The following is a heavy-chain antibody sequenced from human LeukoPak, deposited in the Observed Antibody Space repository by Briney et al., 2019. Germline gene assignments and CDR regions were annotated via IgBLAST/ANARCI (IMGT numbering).Heavy chain of an antibody. CDR1: GYTFTSYD. CDR3: ARVINRGLRLTGFGY. V-gene: IGHV1-8*03. D-gene: IGHD5-12*01. J-gene: IGHJ4*02. CDR2: MNPNSGNT. Sequence: WASVRVSCKASGYTFTSYDINWVRQATGQGLEWMGWMNPNSGNTGYAQKFQGRVTITRNTSISTAYMELSSLRSEDTAVYYCARVINRGLRLTGFGYWGQGTLVTVSS.